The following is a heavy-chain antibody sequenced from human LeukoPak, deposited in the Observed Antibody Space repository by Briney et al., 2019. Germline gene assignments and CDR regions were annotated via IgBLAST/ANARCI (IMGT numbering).Heavy chain of an antibody. CDR3: ARVSISWGATVDY. CDR2: INHSGST. CDR1: GGSFSGYY. V-gene: IGHV4-34*01. J-gene: IGHJ4*02. Sequence: SETLSLTCAVYGGSFSGYYWSWIRQPPGKGLEWIGEINHSGSTNYNPSLKSRVTISVDTSKNQLSLKLSSVTAADTAVYYCARVSISWGATVDYWGQGTLVTVSS. D-gene: IGHD1-26*01.